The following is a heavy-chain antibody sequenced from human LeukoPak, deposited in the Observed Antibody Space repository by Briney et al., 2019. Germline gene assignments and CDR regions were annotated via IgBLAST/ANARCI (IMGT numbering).Heavy chain of an antibody. V-gene: IGHV3-23*01. CDR1: GGSISSGGYS. J-gene: IGHJ4*02. CDR2: ISGTGGST. D-gene: IGHD2/OR15-2a*01. Sequence: ETLSLTCAVSGGSISSGGYSWSWVRQAPGKGLEWVAGISGTGGSTHYADSVKGRFTISRDNSKNTVYLQMRNLRVEHTAVYYCAKVVAGNIDYYFDYWGQGILVAVSS. CDR3: AKVVAGNIDYYFDY.